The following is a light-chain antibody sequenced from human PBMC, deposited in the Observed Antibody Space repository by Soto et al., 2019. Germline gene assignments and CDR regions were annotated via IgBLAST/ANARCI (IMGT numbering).Light chain of an antibody. CDR2: EVS. Sequence: QSALTQPPSASGSPGQSVTFSCTGTSSDVGHYDYVSWYQQHPGKAPKLMIYEVSKRPSGVPDRFSGSKFGYTASLTVSGLQAEDEADYYCSSYGGSNNLVFGGGTKLTVL. CDR1: SSDVGHYDY. J-gene: IGLJ2*01. V-gene: IGLV2-8*01. CDR3: SSYGGSNNLV.